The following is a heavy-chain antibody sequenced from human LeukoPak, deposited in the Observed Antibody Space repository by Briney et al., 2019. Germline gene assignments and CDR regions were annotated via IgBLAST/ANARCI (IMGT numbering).Heavy chain of an antibody. CDR2: INHSGST. V-gene: IGHV4-34*01. CDR3: ARGLPISDLSTVTTFSPGWGTWFDP. J-gene: IGHJ5*02. D-gene: IGHD4-17*01. Sequence: PSETLSLTCAVYGGSFSGYYWSWIRQPPGKGLEWIGEINHSGSTNYNPSLKSRVTISVDTSKNQFSLKLSSVTAADTAVYYCARGLPISDLSTVTTFSPGWGTWFDPWGQGTLVTVSS. CDR1: GGSFSGYY.